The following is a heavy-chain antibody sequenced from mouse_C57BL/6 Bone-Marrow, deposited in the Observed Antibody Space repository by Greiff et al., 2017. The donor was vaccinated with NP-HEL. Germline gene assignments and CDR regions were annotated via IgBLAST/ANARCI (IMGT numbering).Heavy chain of an antibody. V-gene: IGHV5-17*01. CDR1: GFTFSDYG. D-gene: IGHD2-5*01. Sequence: EVKLVESGGGLVKPGGSLKLSCAASGFTFSDYGMHWVRQAPEKGLEWVAYISSGSSTIYYADTVKGRFTISRDNAKNTLFLQMTSLRSEDTAMYYCARGRYYYSNYYFDCWGQGTTLTVSS. CDR2: ISSGSSTI. J-gene: IGHJ2*01. CDR3: ARGRYYYSNYYFDC.